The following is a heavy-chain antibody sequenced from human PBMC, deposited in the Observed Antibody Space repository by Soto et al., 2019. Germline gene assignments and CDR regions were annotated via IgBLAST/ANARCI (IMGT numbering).Heavy chain of an antibody. CDR3: ASDSYSSGWYLRAFDI. J-gene: IGHJ3*02. D-gene: IGHD6-19*01. CDR2: IWYDGSNK. CDR1: GFTFSSYG. V-gene: IGHV3-33*01. Sequence: QVQLVESGGGVVQPGRSLRLSCAASGFTFSSYGMHWARQAPGKGLEWVAVIWYDGSNKYYADSVKGRFTISRDNSKNTLYLQMNSLRAEDTAVYYCASDSYSSGWYLRAFDIWGQGTMVTVSS.